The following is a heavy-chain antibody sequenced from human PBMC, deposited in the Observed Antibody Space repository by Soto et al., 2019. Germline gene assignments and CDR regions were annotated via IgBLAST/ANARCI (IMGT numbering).Heavy chain of an antibody. Sequence: QITLKESGPTLVNPTQTLTLTCTFSGFSVSTSGVGVGWIRQPPGKALEWLALIYWDDDKRHSPSLESRLTITKDPSKNQVVLTMTNMDPVDTATYYCARRRDGYNDFDYWGQGTLVTVSS. D-gene: IGHD5-12*01. V-gene: IGHV2-5*02. CDR1: GFSVSTSGVG. J-gene: IGHJ4*02. CDR3: ARRRDGYNDFDY. CDR2: IYWDDDK.